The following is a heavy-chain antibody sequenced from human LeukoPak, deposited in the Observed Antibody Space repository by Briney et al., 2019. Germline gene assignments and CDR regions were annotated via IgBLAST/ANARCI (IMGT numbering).Heavy chain of an antibody. CDR3: ARHVDPDYGDNKLFDY. Sequence: GRSLRLSCAASGFTLSGSAMHWVRQASGRGLEWVGRIRSKSNGDATEYAASVKGRFTISRDDSKNTAYLQLNRLKTEDTAVYYCARHVDPDYGDNKLFDYWGLGTLVTVSS. D-gene: IGHD4-23*01. CDR1: GFTLSGSA. V-gene: IGHV3-73*01. CDR2: IRSKSNGDAT. J-gene: IGHJ4*02.